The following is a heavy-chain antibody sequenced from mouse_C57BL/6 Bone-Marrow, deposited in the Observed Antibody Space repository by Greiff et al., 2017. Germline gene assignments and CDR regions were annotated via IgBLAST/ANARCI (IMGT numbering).Heavy chain of an antibody. CDR3: ARGLSWFAY. V-gene: IGHV1-85*01. CDR1: GYTFTSYD. Sequence: VQLQQPGPELVKPGASVKLSCKASGYTFTSYDITWVKQRPGQGLEWIGWIYPSDGSTKYNEKFKGKATMTVDTSSSTAYMELHSLTTEDAAVDYCARGLSWFAYWGQGTMVTVSA. CDR2: IYPSDGST. J-gene: IGHJ3*01. D-gene: IGHD3-3*01.